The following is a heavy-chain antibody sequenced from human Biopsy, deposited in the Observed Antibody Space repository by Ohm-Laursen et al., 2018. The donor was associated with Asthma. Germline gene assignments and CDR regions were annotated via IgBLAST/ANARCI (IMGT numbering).Heavy chain of an antibody. CDR3: VHTLVGLKAFDF. Sequence: TQSLTLTGTFSGFSLSTSGGGVGWIRQPPGKALEWLGNIYWDDDKRYSSNLQNRLTITSDTPKDQVVLTMTNMGPVDTGTYYCVHTLVGLKAFDFWGQGTLVTVSS. J-gene: IGHJ4*02. V-gene: IGHV2-5*02. D-gene: IGHD1-26*01. CDR1: GFSLSTSGGG. CDR2: IYWDDDK.